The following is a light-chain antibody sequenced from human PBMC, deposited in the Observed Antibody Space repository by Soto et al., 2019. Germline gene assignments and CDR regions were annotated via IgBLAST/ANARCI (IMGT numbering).Light chain of an antibody. CDR2: GAS. CDR1: QSVSSNY. CDR3: QQYGSSPWT. V-gene: IGKV3-20*01. Sequence: EIVLTQSPGTLSLSPGERATPSCRASQSVSSNYLAWYQQKPGQAPRLLIYGASSRATGIPDRFSGSGSGTDFTLTITRLEPEDFAVYYCQQYGSSPWTFGQGTKVDIK. J-gene: IGKJ1*01.